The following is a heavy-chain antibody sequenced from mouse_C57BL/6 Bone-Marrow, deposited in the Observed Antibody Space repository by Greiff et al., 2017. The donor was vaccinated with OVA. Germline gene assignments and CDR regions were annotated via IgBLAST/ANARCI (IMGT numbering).Heavy chain of an antibody. CDR1: GYTFTDYN. V-gene: IGHV1-22*01. D-gene: IGHD1-1*01. J-gene: IGHJ2*01. Sequence: EVQLQQSGPELVKPGASVKMSCKASGYTFTDYNMHWVKQSHGKSLEWIGYINPNNGGTSYNQKFKGKATLTVNKSSSTAYMELRSLTSEDSAVDYCARNYGSRYYVDYWGQGTTLTVSS. CDR3: ARNYGSRYYVDY. CDR2: INPNNGGT.